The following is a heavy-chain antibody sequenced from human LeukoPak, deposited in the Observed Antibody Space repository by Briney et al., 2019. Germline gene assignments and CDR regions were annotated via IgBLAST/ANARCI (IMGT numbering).Heavy chain of an antibody. J-gene: IGHJ3*02. D-gene: IGHD2-15*01. CDR1: GFTFSSYA. Sequence: PGGSLRLSCAASGFTFSSYAMSWLRQAPGKGLEWVSAISGSGGSTYYSDSVKGRFTIPRQNSKNTLYLQMNSLRAEDTAVYYCAKDLGSLGYCSGGSCYGPRFDAFDIWGQGTMVTVSS. CDR2: ISGSGGST. CDR3: AKDLGSLGYCSGGSCYGPRFDAFDI. V-gene: IGHV3-23*01.